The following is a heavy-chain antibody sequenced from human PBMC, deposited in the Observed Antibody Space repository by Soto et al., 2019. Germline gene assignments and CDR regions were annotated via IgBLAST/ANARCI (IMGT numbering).Heavy chain of an antibody. J-gene: IGHJ6*02. Sequence: ASVKVSCKASGYTFTGHYMHWVRQAPGQGLEWMGWINPNSGGTNYAQKFHGWVTMTRDTSISTAYLELSRLRSDDTAVYYCARDHPIPDYRIRYFDGLSTHARENYYYSGMDVWGQGTKITVSS. CDR3: ARDHPIPDYRIRYFDGLSTHARENYYYSGMDV. CDR2: INPNSGGT. D-gene: IGHD3-9*01. V-gene: IGHV1-2*04. CDR1: GYTFTGHY.